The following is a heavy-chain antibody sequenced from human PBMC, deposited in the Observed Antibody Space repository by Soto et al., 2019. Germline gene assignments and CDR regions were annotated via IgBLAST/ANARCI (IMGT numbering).Heavy chain of an antibody. J-gene: IGHJ4*02. CDR2: IYYSGST. Sequence: PSETLSLTCTVSGGSISSGCYYWSWIRQHPGKGLEWIGYIYYSGSTYYNPSLKSRVNISVDTSKNQFSLKLSSVTAADAAVYYCARERKGKPYDYWGQGTLVTVSS. V-gene: IGHV4-31*02. D-gene: IGHD6-13*01. CDR1: GGSISSGCYY. CDR3: ARERKGKPYDY.